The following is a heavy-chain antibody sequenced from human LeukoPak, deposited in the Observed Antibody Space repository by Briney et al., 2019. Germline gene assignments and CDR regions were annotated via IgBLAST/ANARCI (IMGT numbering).Heavy chain of an antibody. J-gene: IGHJ4*02. D-gene: IGHD3-3*01. CDR3: AKDWSSGIFGSYYFDD. V-gene: IGHV3-33*06. Sequence: AGRSLRLSCAASGFTFSSYGMHWVRQAPGKELEWVAVIWYDGSNKYYADSVKGRFTISRDNSKNTLYLKMNSVRAEDTAVYYCAKDWSSGIFGSYYFDDWGQGTLVTVSS. CDR2: IWYDGSNK. CDR1: GFTFSSYG.